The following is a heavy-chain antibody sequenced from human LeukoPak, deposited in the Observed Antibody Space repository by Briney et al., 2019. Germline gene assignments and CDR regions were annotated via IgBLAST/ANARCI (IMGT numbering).Heavy chain of an antibody. CDR2: IYSSGSI. D-gene: IGHD6-6*01. J-gene: IGHJ5*02. CDR3: ARDRGSSVVAFWFDP. CDR1: GASISSGSYY. V-gene: IGHV4-61*02. Sequence: SETLSLTCTVSGASISSGSYYWSWLRRPAGKGLEWIGRIYSSGSINYNLSLKSRVTISVDTSKNQFSLKLSSVTAADTAVYYCARDRGSSVVAFWFDPWGPGTLVTVSS.